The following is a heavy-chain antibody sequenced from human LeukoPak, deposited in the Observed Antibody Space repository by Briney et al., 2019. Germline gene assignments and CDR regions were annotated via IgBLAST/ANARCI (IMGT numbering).Heavy chain of an antibody. J-gene: IGHJ4*02. CDR2: IYTSGST. Sequence: SETLSLTCTVSGGSISSYYWSWIRQPVGKGLEWIGRIYTSGSTNYNPSLKSRVTMSVDTSKNQFSLKLSSVTAADTAVYYCARDLYSSGWYAGFDYWGQGTLVTVSS. V-gene: IGHV4-4*07. CDR1: GGSISSYY. CDR3: ARDLYSSGWYAGFDY. D-gene: IGHD6-19*01.